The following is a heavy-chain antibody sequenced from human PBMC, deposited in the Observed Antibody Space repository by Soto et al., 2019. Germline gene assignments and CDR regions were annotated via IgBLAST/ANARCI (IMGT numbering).Heavy chain of an antibody. J-gene: IGHJ6*01. V-gene: IGHV4-4*02. CDR1: GRSVPSNHW. D-gene: IGHD2-15*01. CDR2: IYDTGST. CDR3: ARPTLSYYYHGLDI. Sequence: SETLSLTCAVPGRSVPSNHWWSLFRQPPGKGLEWIGDIYDTGSTNYNPSLKSRVRMSLDKSKNHFYLNLTSVIAADTAVYYCARPTLSYYYHGLDIWGQGTTVS.